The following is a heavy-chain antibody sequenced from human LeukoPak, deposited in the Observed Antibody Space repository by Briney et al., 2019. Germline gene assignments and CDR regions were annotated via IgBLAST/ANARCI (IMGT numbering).Heavy chain of an antibody. CDR2: IYYSGST. Sequence: SETLSLTCTVSGGSISSYYWSWIRQPPGKGLEWIGYIYYSGSTNYDPSLKSRVTMSVDTSKNQFSLKLSSVTAADTAVYYCARHYIPGRRSGGEIFEYWGQGTLVTVSS. V-gene: IGHV4-59*08. D-gene: IGHD3-16*01. J-gene: IGHJ4*02. CDR3: ARHYIPGRRSGGEIFEY. CDR1: GGSISSYY.